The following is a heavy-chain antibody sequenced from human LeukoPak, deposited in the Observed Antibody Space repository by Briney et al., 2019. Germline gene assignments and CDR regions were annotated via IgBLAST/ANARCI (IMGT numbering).Heavy chain of an antibody. V-gene: IGHV3-23*01. CDR2: ISGSGGNI. CDR1: GFTFSSYA. D-gene: IGHD2-15*01. Sequence: GGSLRLSCAASGFTFSSYAMHWVRQAPGRGLEWVSSISGSGGNIYYADSVKGRFTISRDNSKNTLYLQMNSLRAEDTAVYYCAKARGEQNGGSNYWGQGTQVIVSS. J-gene: IGHJ4*02. CDR3: AKARGEQNGGSNY.